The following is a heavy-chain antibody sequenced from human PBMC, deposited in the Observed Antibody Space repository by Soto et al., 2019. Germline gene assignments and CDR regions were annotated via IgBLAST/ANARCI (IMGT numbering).Heavy chain of an antibody. CDR2: IILPFGTP. Sequence: QVRLVQSGAEVKKTESSVKVSCEASGTTFSNFAIGWVRQAPGQGLEWMGGIILPFGTPNYAQKFQGRVTLSGDESITTGYMGLRGLRSGDTAGYYCVGGPGYEGHFDYWGQGTLVTVSS. D-gene: IGHD5-12*01. V-gene: IGHV1-69*12. CDR1: GTTFSNFA. J-gene: IGHJ4*02. CDR3: VGGPGYEGHFDY.